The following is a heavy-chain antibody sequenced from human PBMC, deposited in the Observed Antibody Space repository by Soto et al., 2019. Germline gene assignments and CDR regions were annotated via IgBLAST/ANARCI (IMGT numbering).Heavy chain of an antibody. D-gene: IGHD2-2*01. V-gene: IGHV3-21*01. J-gene: IGHJ5*02. CDR2: ISSTTNYI. CDR3: ARLIASYCSSTSCYDPTYNWFDL. Sequence: DGVRQNKGKGLEWVSSISSTTNYIYYGDSMKGLFTISRDNDKNSLYLQMNSLRAEDTAVYYCARLIASYCSSTSCYDPTYNWFDLWVQGT.